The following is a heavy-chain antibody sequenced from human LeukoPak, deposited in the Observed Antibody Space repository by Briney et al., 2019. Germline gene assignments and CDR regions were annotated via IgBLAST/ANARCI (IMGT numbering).Heavy chain of an antibody. CDR2: IIPIFGTA. CDR1: GGTFSSYA. Sequence: ASVKVSCKASGGTFSSYAISWVRQAPGQGLEWMGRIIPIFGTANYAQKFQGRVTITTDESTSTPYMELSSLRSEDTAVYYCARGGIAAAGTMNYWGQGTLVTVSS. V-gene: IGHV1-69*05. CDR3: ARGGIAAAGTMNY. J-gene: IGHJ4*02. D-gene: IGHD6-13*01.